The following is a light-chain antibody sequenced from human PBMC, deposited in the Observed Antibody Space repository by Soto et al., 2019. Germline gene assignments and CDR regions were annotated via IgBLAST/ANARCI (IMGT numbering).Light chain of an antibody. CDR1: SSDVGAYNY. Sequence: QSALTQPASVSGSPGQSITISCTGTSSDVGAYNYVSWYQHHPGKVPRLMIFDVSNRPSGVSNRFSGSKSGNTASLTISGLQAEDEADYYCCSYSRSSPYVFGAGTKVTVL. CDR2: DVS. J-gene: IGLJ1*01. CDR3: CSYSRSSPYV. V-gene: IGLV2-14*03.